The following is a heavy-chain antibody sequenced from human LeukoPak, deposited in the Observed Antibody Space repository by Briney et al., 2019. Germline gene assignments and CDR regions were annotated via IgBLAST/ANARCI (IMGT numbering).Heavy chain of an antibody. CDR3: ARGDRSFDAFDI. V-gene: IGHV1-8*01. J-gene: IGHJ3*02. CDR2: MNPNSGNT. Sequence: ASVKVSCMASEYTFTSYDINWVRQATGQGLEWMGWMNPNSGNTGYAQKFQGRVTMTRNTSISTAYMELSSLRSEDTAVYYCARGDRSFDAFDIWGQGTMVTVSS. CDR1: EYTFTSYD. D-gene: IGHD3-22*01.